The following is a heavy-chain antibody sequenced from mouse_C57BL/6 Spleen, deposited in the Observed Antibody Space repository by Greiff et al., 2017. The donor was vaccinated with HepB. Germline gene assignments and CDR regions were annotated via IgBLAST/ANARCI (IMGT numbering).Heavy chain of an antibody. CDR1: GYTFTSYG. CDR3: ARRRIYGYDGDYFDY. J-gene: IGHJ2*01. Sequence: VQLKESGAELVRPGSSVKMSCKPSGYTFTSYGINWVKQRPGQGLEWIGYIYIGNGYTEYNEKFKGKATLTSDTSSSTAYMQLSSLTSEDSAIYFCARRRIYGYDGDYFDYWGQGTTLTVSS. D-gene: IGHD2-2*01. V-gene: IGHV1-58*01. CDR2: IYIGNGYT.